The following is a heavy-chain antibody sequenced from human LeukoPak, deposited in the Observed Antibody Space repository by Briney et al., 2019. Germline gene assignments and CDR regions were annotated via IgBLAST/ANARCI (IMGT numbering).Heavy chain of an antibody. D-gene: IGHD1-26*01. V-gene: IGHV3-7*01. J-gene: IGHJ4*02. CDR2: IKQDGSEK. CDR3: ARESGGATNVDY. Sequence: GGSLRLSCAASGFTFSSYWMSWVRQAPGKGLXXVANIKQDGSEKYYVDSVKGRFTISRDNAKNSLYLQMNSLRAEDTAVYYCARESGGATNVDYWGQGTLVTVSS. CDR1: GFTFSSYW.